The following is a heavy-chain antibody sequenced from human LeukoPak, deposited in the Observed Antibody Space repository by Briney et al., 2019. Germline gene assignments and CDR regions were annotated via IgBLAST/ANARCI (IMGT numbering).Heavy chain of an antibody. D-gene: IGHD6-13*01. CDR1: GFTFSSYS. CDR2: ISTSSSYI. CDR3: ARAPGYRSFLDY. V-gene: IGHV3-21*01. Sequence: PGGSLRLSCAASGFTFSSYSMNWVRQAPGKGLEWVSFISTSSSYIHNADSVKGRFTISRDNAKNSLYLQMSSLRAEDTAVYYCARAPGYRSFLDYWGQGTLVTVSS. J-gene: IGHJ4*02.